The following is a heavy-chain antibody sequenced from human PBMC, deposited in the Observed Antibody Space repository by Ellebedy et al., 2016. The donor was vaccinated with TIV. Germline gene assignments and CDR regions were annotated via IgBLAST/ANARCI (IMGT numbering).Heavy chain of an antibody. D-gene: IGHD6-19*01. V-gene: IGHV1-69*06. Sequence: SVTVSCXASGGTFSSYAISWVRQAPGQGLEWMGGIIPIFGTANYAQKFQGRVTITADKSTSTAYMELSSLRSEDTAVYYCARGLGGWYPPDYWGQGTLVTVSS. CDR2: IIPIFGTA. CDR1: GGTFSSYA. J-gene: IGHJ4*02. CDR3: ARGLGGWYPPDY.